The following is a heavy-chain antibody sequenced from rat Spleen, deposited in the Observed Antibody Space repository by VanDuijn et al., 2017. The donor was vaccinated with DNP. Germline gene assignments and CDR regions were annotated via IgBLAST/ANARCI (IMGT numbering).Heavy chain of an antibody. D-gene: IGHD4-3*01. CDR2: INYDGSST. J-gene: IGHJ2*01. V-gene: IGHV5-7*01. Sequence: EVQLVESGGGLVQPGRSLKLSCAASGFTFSTYNMAWVRQGPKKGLEWVATINYDGSSTYYRDSVKGRFAISRDNAKSTLYLQMNSLRSEDMATYYCVRWNSGHFDYWGQGVMVTVSS. CDR3: VRWNSGHFDY. CDR1: GFTFSTYN.